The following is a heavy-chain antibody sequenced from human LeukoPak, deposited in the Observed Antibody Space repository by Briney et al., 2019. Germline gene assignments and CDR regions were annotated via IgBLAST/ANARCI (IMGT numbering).Heavy chain of an antibody. V-gene: IGHV3-48*03. CDR1: GFTFSIYE. CDR2: ISITGSTI. D-gene: IGHD5-18*01. CDR3: ARDLSGVTGYTYGRGIDY. J-gene: IGHJ4*02. Sequence: GGSLRLSCAASGFTFSIYEMNWVRQAPGKGLEWVSYISITGSTIYYADSVKGRFTISRDNAKASLYLQMNSLRAEDTAVYYCARDLSGVTGYTYGRGIDYWGQGTLVTVSS.